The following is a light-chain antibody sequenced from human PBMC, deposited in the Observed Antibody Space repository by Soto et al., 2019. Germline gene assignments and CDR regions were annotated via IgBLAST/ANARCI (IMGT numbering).Light chain of an antibody. J-gene: IGKJ1*01. CDR2: KAS. CDR3: QQYNSYSWT. V-gene: IGKV1-5*03. CDR1: QSINIW. Sequence: EIQISQSPSALSASVGDRVTITCRASQSINIWLAWYQQKPGKAPRVLIYKASSLQSGVPSRFSGSGSGAEFTLTISSLQPDDFATYYCQQYNSYSWTFGQGTKVDVK.